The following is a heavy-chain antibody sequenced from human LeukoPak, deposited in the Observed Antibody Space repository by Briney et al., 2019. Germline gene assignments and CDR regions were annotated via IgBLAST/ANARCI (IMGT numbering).Heavy chain of an antibody. D-gene: IGHD3-10*01. J-gene: IGHJ6*02. V-gene: IGHV4-39*07. Sequence: SETLSLTCTVSGGSIRSSYYYWGWIRQPPGKGLEWIGEINHSGSTNYNPSLKSRVTISVDTSKDQFSLKLSSVTAADTAVYYCARAAPTYYYGSGSYYKVPPYYYYGMDVWGQGTTVTVSS. CDR3: ARAAPTYYYGSGSYYKVPPYYYYGMDV. CDR1: GGSIRSSYYY. CDR2: INHSGST.